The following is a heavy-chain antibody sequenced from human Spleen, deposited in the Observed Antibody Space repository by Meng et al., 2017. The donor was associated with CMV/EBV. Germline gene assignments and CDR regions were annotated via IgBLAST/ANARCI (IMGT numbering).Heavy chain of an antibody. Sequence: GSLRLSCIVSGDSISSHYWSWIRQPPGKGLEWLGYISNNGRTNYNPSLESRVTISVDTSKNRFSLQLTSVTAADTAVYYCATGGARGTLFDNWGQGTLVTVSS. CDR3: ATGGARGTLFDN. D-gene: IGHD2-15*01. CDR2: ISNNGRT. J-gene: IGHJ4*02. CDR1: GDSISSHY. V-gene: IGHV4-4*09.